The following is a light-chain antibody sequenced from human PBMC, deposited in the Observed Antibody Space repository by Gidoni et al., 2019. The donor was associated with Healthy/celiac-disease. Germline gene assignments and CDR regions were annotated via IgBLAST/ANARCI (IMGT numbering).Light chain of an antibody. V-gene: IGLV4-69*01. J-gene: IGLJ7*01. CDR3: QTWGTGIAV. Sequence: QLVLTQSPSASASLGASVKLTCTLSSGHSSYAIAWHQQQPEKGPRYLMKLNSDGSHTKGDGIPDRFSGSSSGAERYLTISSLQSEDEADYYWQTWGTGIAVFGGGTQLTVL. CDR2: LNSDGSH. CDR1: SGHSSYA.